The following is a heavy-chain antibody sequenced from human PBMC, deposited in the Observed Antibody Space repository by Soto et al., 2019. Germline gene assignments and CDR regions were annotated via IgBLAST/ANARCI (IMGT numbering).Heavy chain of an antibody. D-gene: IGHD2-2*01. CDR1: GFTFSSYA. J-gene: IGHJ6*02. CDR2: ISYDGSNK. CDR3: ARGPIVVVPAAMYYYYGMGV. Sequence: QVQLVESGGGVVQPGRSLRLSCAASGFTFSSYAMHWVRQAPGKGLEWVAVISYDGSNKYYADSVKGRFTISRDNSKNTLYLQMNSLRAEDTAVYYCARGPIVVVPAAMYYYYGMGVWGQGTTVTVSS. V-gene: IGHV3-30-3*01.